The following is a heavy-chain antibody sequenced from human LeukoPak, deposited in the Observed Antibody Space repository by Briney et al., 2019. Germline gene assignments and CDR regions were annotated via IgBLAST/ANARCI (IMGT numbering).Heavy chain of an antibody. CDR3: ARGYCSGGSCYSYYYYNYMDV. CDR2: IHYSGST. D-gene: IGHD2-15*01. CDR1: GGSISSSSYY. Sequence: SETLSLTCTVSGGSISSSSYYWGWIRQPPGKGLEWIGSIHYSGSTNYNPSLKSRVTISVDTSKNQFSLKLSSVTAADTAVYYCARGYCSGGSCYSYYYYNYMDVWGKGTTVTVSS. V-gene: IGHV4-39*07. J-gene: IGHJ6*03.